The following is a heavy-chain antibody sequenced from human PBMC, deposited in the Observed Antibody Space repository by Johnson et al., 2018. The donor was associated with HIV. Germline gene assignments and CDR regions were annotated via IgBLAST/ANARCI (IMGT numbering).Heavy chain of an antibody. CDR3: TRDLTETDAFDI. J-gene: IGHJ3*02. V-gene: IGHV3-49*02. D-gene: IGHD3-9*01. Sequence: AASVKGRFTISRNDSKRIAYLQMNSLKTEDTAVYYCTRDLTETDAFDIWGQGTMVTVSS.